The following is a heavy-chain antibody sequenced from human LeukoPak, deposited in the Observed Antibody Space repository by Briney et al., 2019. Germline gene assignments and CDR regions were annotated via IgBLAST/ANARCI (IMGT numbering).Heavy chain of an antibody. J-gene: IGHJ5*02. V-gene: IGHV4-30-2*01. D-gene: IGHD1-1*01. CDR1: GGSISSGGYS. CDR3: ARGVQYVVSQHGNWFDP. Sequence: SETLSLTCAVSGGSISSGGYSWSWVRQPPGKGLEWIGYIYYSGSTYYNPSLKSRVTISVDRSKNQFSLKLSSVTAADTAVYYCARGVQYVVSQHGNWFDPWGQGTLVTVSS. CDR2: IYYSGST.